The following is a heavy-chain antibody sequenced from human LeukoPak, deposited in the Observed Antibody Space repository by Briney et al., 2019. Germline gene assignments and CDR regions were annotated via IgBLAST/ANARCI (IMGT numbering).Heavy chain of an antibody. J-gene: IGHJ4*02. Sequence: GRSLRLSCAASGFTFDDYAMHWVRHAPGKGLEWVSGISWNSGSIGYADSVKGRFTISRDNAKNSLYLQMNSLRAEDTALYYCAKERGYSGYDSAFDYWGQGTLVTVSS. V-gene: IGHV3-9*01. CDR2: ISWNSGSI. CDR1: GFTFDDYA. CDR3: AKERGYSGYDSAFDY. D-gene: IGHD5-12*01.